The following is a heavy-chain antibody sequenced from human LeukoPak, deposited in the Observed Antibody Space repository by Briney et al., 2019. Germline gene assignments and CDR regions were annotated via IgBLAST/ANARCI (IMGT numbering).Heavy chain of an antibody. CDR2: INHSGST. D-gene: IGHD3-3*01. V-gene: IGHV4-34*01. J-gene: IGHJ5*02. CDR1: GGSFSGYY. CDR3: ARCNLMEWLLPNWFDP. Sequence: SETLSLTCAVYGGSFSGYYWSWIRQPPGRGLEWIGEINHSGSTNYNPSLKSRVTISVDTSKNQFSLKLSSVTAADTAVYYCARCNLMEWLLPNWFDPWGQGTLVTVSS.